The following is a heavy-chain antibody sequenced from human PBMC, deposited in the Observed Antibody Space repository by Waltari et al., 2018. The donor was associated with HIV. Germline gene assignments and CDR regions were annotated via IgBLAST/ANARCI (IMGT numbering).Heavy chain of an antibody. V-gene: IGHV4-4*02. CDR1: GGSINSGKW. CDR2: IHHSGKV. J-gene: IGHJ4*02. Sequence: QVQLQESGPGLVRPSGPLSPTCGVSGGSINSGKWWSWIRQPPGKGLEWIGDIHHSGKVNSNSSLKGRVILSVDRSKNLFSLNLTSVTTADTATYFCARLRDYGDYGHYDFWGRGILVVVSS. D-gene: IGHD4-17*01. CDR3: ARLRDYGDYGHYDF.